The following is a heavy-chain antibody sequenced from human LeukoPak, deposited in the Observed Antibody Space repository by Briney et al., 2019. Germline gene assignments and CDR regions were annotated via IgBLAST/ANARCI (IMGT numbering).Heavy chain of an antibody. V-gene: IGHV3-53*05. CDR2: IYSGGST. J-gene: IGHJ3*02. Sequence: GGSLRLSCAASGFTVSSNYMSWVRQAPGKGLEWVSVIYSGGSTYYADSVKGRFTISRDNSKNTLYLQMNSLRAEDTAVYYCARVASWIAAPGTGTFDIWGQGTMVTVSS. CDR3: ARVASWIAAPGTGTFDI. D-gene: IGHD6-13*01. CDR1: GFTVSSNY.